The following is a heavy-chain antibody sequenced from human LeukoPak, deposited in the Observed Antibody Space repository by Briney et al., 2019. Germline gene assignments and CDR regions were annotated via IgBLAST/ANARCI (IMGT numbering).Heavy chain of an antibody. V-gene: IGHV3-23*01. Sequence: GGSLRLSCAASGFTFATYATSWVRQAPGKGLEWVSSISGSGGLTYYADSVKGRFTISRDNSKNTLYLQMNSLRAEDTAVYYCAKSPTSSGSYYSPLYFDYWGQGTLVTVSS. CDR2: ISGSGGLT. CDR1: GFTFATYA. CDR3: AKSPTSSGSYYSPLYFDY. J-gene: IGHJ4*02. D-gene: IGHD3-10*01.